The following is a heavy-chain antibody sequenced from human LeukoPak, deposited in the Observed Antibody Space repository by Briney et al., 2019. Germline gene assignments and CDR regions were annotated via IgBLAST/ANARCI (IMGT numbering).Heavy chain of an antibody. V-gene: IGHV4-31*03. CDR1: GGSISSGGYY. D-gene: IGHD3-16*02. Sequence: SETLSLTCTVSGGSISSGGYYWSWIRQHPGKGLEWIGYIYYSGSTYYNPSLKSRVTISVDTSKNQFSLKLSSVTAADTAVYYCARSTRQRNYDYVWGSYRSYFDYWGQGTLVTVSS. CDR3: ARSTRQRNYDYVWGSYRSYFDY. CDR2: IYYSGST. J-gene: IGHJ4*02.